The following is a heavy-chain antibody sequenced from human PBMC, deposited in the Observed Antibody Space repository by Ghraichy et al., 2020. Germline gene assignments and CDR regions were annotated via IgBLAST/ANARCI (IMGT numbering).Heavy chain of an antibody. D-gene: IGHD3-22*01. J-gene: IGHJ6*02. CDR1: GFTFRRYG. V-gene: IGHV3-30*18. CDR2: ISYDGSNK. CDR3: AKERDTSGYYSFRGDYYGMDV. Sequence: GESLNISCAASGFTFRRYGFHWVRQAPGKGLEWVAVISYDGSNKNYADSVKGRFSISRDNSKNTLFLQMNSLRAEDTAVYYCAKERDTSGYYSFRGDYYGMDVWGQGTTVTVSS.